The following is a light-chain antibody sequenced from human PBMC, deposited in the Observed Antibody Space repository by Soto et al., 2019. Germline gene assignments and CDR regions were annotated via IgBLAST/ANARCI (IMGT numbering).Light chain of an antibody. CDR1: QSISTW. V-gene: IGKV1-5*03. Sequence: DTQMTQSPSTLSASVGDRVTITCRASQSISTWLAWYQQKPGKAPKLPIYKASSLEGGVPSRFGGSGSGTLFNITISSLHPDDFATYYCQQYNTYPLTFGGGTKVDIK. CDR2: KAS. J-gene: IGKJ4*01. CDR3: QQYNTYPLT.